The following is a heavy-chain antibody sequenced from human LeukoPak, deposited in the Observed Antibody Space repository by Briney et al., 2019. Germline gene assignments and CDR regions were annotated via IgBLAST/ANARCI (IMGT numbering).Heavy chain of an antibody. V-gene: IGHV4-59*08. CDR2: IYYSGNT. CDR3: AGLQFVAAEEFDP. D-gene: IGHD6-25*01. CDR1: GGSHIGHW. J-gene: IGHJ5*02. Sequence: SETLSLTYTVSGGSHIGHWWSWIRQPPGKGLEWIGYIYYSGNTNYNPSLNTRVTISVDTSKNQFSLNLRSVTAADTAVYYCAGLQFVAAEEFDPWGQGTLVTVSS.